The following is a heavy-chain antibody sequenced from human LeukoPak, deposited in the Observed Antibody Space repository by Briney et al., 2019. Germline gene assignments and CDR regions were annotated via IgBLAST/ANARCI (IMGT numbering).Heavy chain of an antibody. Sequence: GRSLRLSCAASGFTFSSYGMHWVRQAPGKGLEWVAVISYDGSNKYYADSVKGRFTISRDNSKNTLYLQMNSLSAEDTAVYYCAKPPTRRYYDSSGYPARGAFDIWGQGTMVTVSS. V-gene: IGHV3-30*18. J-gene: IGHJ3*02. CDR3: AKPPTRRYYDSSGYPARGAFDI. CDR2: ISYDGSNK. D-gene: IGHD3-22*01. CDR1: GFTFSSYG.